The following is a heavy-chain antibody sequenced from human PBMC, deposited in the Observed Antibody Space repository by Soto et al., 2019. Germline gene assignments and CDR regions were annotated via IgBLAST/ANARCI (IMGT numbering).Heavy chain of an antibody. V-gene: IGHV1-3*01. D-gene: IGHD4-17*01. CDR1: GYAFGSYT. CDR3: ASTLHRSGDYDGDFDS. J-gene: IGHJ4*02. CDR2: INGGNGNT. Sequence: QVHLVQSGAEVKKPGASVKVSCQASGYAFGSYTLHWVRQAPGQRPEWMGWINGGNGNTEYSQKFQGRGTITRDTSASTTYMELSSLRSEDTAVYFCASTLHRSGDYDGDFDSWGPGTLVTVPS.